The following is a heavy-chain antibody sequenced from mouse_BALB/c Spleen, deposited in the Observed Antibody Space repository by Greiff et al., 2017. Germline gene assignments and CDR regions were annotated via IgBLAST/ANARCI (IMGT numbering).Heavy chain of an antibody. Sequence: VQLQQPGAELVKPGASVKLSCKASGYTFTSYYMYWVKQRPGQGLEWIGGINPSNGGTNFNEKFKSKATLTVDKSSSTAYMQLSSLTSEDSAVYYCTRTLYYYGSPSYAMDYWGQGTSVTVSS. V-gene: IGHV1S81*02. CDR1: GYTFTSYY. CDR3: TRTLYYYGSPSYAMDY. J-gene: IGHJ4*01. CDR2: INPSNGGT. D-gene: IGHD1-1*01.